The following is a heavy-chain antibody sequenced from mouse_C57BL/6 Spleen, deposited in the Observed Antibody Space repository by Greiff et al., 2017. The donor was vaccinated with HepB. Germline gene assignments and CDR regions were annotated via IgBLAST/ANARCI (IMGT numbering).Heavy chain of an antibody. CDR2: INPYNGDT. D-gene: IGHD2-4*01. Sequence: EVQLQQSGPELVKPGDSVKISCKASGYSFTGYFMNWVMQSHGKSLEWIGRINPYNGDTFYNQKFKGKATLTVDKSSSTAHMELRSLTSEDSAVYYCAIYYDYLYAMDYWGQGTSVTVSS. V-gene: IGHV1-20*01. CDR3: AIYYDYLYAMDY. J-gene: IGHJ4*01. CDR1: GYSFTGYF.